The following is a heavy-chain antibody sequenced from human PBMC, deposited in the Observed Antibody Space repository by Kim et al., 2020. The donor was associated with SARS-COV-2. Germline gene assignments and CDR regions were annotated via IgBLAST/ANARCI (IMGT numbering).Heavy chain of an antibody. J-gene: IGHJ5*02. D-gene: IGHD3-3*01. Sequence: LKSRVTISVDTSKNQFSLKLSSVTAADTAVYYCARSPIFGVVTLNWFDPWGQGTLVTVSS. V-gene: IGHV4-31*02. CDR3: ARSPIFGVVTLNWFDP.